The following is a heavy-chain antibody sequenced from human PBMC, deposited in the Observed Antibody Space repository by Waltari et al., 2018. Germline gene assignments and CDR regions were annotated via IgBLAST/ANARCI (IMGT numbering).Heavy chain of an antibody. CDR1: GIPVNSGFF. D-gene: IGHD3-9*01. V-gene: IGHV4-38-2*02. CDR2: LYHSGYT. J-gene: IGHJ4*02. CDR3: VRRHWEAGYYRDQ. Sequence: QVQLQESGPGLVKASQTLSLTCNVSGIPVNSGFFWGWIRRAPGVGLEWMGSLYHSGYTNYNPSLESRVTISRYTSKNQFSLKVRSVTAADTALYYCVRRHWEAGYYRDQWGPGTLVTVSS.